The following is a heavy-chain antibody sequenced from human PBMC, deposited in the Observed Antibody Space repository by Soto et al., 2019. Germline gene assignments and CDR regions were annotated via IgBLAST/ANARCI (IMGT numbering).Heavy chain of an antibody. CDR1: GFTFSSYA. J-gene: IGHJ4*02. CDR3: AKAMGVLMVYAMDY. CDR2: ISGSGGST. V-gene: IGHV3-23*01. D-gene: IGHD2-8*01. Sequence: GGSLRLSCAASGFTFSSYAMSWVRQAPGKGLEWVSAISGSGGSTYYADSVKGRFTISRDNSKNTLYLQMNSLRAEDTAVYYCAKAMGVLMVYAMDYWGQGTLVTVSS.